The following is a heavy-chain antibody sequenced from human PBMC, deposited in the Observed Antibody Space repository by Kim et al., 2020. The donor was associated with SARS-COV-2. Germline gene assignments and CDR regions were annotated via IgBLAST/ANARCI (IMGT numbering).Heavy chain of an antibody. V-gene: IGHV3-74*01. J-gene: IGHJ6*02. CDR3: AKTHCSSTSCYIYYAVDV. Sequence: GGSLRLSCAASGFTFSNYWMHWARQAPGKGLVWVSRISSDGSSTNYADSVKGRFTISRDNAKNTLYLQMNSLRAEDTAVYYCAKTHCSSTSCYIYYAVDVGGQGTTVTVSS. CDR1: GFTFSNYW. CDR2: ISSDGSST. D-gene: IGHD2-2*02.